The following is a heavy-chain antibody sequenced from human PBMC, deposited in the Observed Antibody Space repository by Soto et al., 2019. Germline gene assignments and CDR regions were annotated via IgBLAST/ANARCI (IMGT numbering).Heavy chain of an antibody. D-gene: IGHD2-2*01. CDR1: GFSFNNYA. J-gene: IGHJ4*02. Sequence: EVQLLESGGGLVQPGGSLRLSCAASGFSFNNYAMNWVRQAPGQGLEWVSTISDSGSTYYADSVKGRFTISRDNSKNTLYLQMKSLRAEDTAVYFCAKDVGGHYCTPTSCLYFFYSWGRGTLVTVSS. CDR2: ISDSGST. V-gene: IGHV3-23*01. CDR3: AKDVGGHYCTPTSCLYFFYS.